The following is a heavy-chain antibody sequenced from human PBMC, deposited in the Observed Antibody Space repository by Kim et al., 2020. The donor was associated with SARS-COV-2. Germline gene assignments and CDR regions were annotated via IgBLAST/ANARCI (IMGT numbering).Heavy chain of an antibody. CDR2: IWYDGSNK. Sequence: GGSLRLSCAASGFTFSSYGMHWVRQAPGKGLEWVAVIWYDGSNKYYADSVKGRFTISSDNSKNTLYLQMNSLRAEDTAVYYCAKGHAGTMSYWGQGTLVTVSS. J-gene: IGHJ4*02. CDR1: GFTFSSYG. V-gene: IGHV3-33*06. D-gene: IGHD6-13*01. CDR3: AKGHAGTMSY.